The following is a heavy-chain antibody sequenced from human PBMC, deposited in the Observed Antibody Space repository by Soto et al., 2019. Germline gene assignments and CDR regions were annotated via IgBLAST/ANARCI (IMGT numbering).Heavy chain of an antibody. D-gene: IGHD5-18*01. J-gene: IGHJ6*02. CDR2: ISGSGGST. CDR1: GFTFSSYA. Sequence: GGSLRLSCAASGFTFSSYAMSWVRQAPGKGLEWVSAISGSGGSTYYADSVKGRFTISRDNSKNTLYLQMNSLRAEDTAVYYCEKDRTRIQIWLYYYYGMDVWGQGTTVTVSS. CDR3: EKDRTRIQIWLYYYYGMDV. V-gene: IGHV3-23*01.